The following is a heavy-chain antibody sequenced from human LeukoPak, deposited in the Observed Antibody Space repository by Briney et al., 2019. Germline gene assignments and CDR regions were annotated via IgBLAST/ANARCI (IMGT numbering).Heavy chain of an antibody. CDR2: INHSGST. D-gene: IGHD3-10*01. V-gene: IGHV4-34*01. CDR3: ARGLDYYGSGSYYNS. CDR1: GGSFSGYY. J-gene: IGHJ4*02. Sequence: SETLSLTCAVYGGSFSGYYWSWIRQPSGKGLEWIGEINHSGSTNYNPSLKSRVTISVDTSKNQFSLKLSSVTAADTAVYYCARGLDYYGSGSYYNSWGQGTLVTVSS.